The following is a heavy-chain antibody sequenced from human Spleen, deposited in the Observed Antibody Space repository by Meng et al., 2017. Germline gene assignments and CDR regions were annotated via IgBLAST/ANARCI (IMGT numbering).Heavy chain of an antibody. D-gene: IGHD3-22*01. V-gene: IGHV3-23*01. J-gene: IGHJ6*02. CDR2: ISGSGGST. CDR3: AREGGDSSSYSYDMDV. Sequence: GESLKISCAASGFTFSSYVMSWVRQAPGRGLEWVSAISGSGGSTYYADSVKGRFTISRDNSKNTLSLQMNRVRAEDTAVYYCAREGGDSSSYSYDMDVWGQGTTVTVSS. CDR1: GFTFSSYV.